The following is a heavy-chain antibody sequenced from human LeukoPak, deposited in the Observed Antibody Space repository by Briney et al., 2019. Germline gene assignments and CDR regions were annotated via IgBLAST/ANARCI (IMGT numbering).Heavy chain of an antibody. CDR2: IWCDGSNK. J-gene: IGHJ4*02. V-gene: IGHV3-33*01. CDR1: GFTFSSYS. CDR3: ARRYCSSTSCYFGPIDY. D-gene: IGHD2-2*01. Sequence: GGSLRLSCAASGFTFSSYSMHWVRQAPGKGLEWVAVIWCDGSNKYYADSVKGRFTISRDNSKNTLYLQMNSLRAEDTAVYYCARRYCSSTSCYFGPIDYWGQGTLVTVSS.